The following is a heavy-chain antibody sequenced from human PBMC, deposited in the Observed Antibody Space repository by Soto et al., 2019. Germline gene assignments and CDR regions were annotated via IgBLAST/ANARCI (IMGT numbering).Heavy chain of an antibody. CDR2: VYYRGRS. Sequence: SETLSLTCTVSGGSVTNSSYYWGWIRQSPGKGLEWIGSVYYRGRSYSKSSVKSRVTISVDTSKNRFSLSLNSVTASDTAVYFCVSQRTTVPTQAYFDYWGPGAMVTVSS. D-gene: IGHD4-17*01. CDR3: VSQRTTVPTQAYFDY. V-gene: IGHV4-39*01. CDR1: GGSVTNSSYY. J-gene: IGHJ4*02.